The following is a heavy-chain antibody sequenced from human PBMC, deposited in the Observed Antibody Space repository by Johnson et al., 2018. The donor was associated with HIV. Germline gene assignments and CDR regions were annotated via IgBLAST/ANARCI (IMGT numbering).Heavy chain of an antibody. Sequence: EVQLVESGGGVERPGGSLRLSCAGSGFTFDDHGMSWVRQVPGKGLEWVSGINWSGGTTGYADSVKGRFTISRDNTKNSLYLQMNSLRAENTALYYCANLGYSSSWDYDGFDIWGQGTMVTVSS. V-gene: IGHV3-20*04. CDR3: ANLGYSSSWDYDGFDI. CDR2: INWSGGTT. J-gene: IGHJ3*02. D-gene: IGHD6-13*01. CDR1: GFTFDDHG.